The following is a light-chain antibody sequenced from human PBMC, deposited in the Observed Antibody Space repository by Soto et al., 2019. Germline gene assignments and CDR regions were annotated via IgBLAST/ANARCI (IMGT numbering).Light chain of an antibody. CDR1: QSISRW. V-gene: IGKV1-5*01. CDR3: QQYNTYST. J-gene: IGKJ1*01. CDR2: AAS. Sequence: DIQMTQSPSTLSTAVGDRFAITFRARQSISRWLAWYQQTPGKAPKLLIYAASSLESGVPSRFSGSGSGTEFTLTISSLQPDDFATYYCQQYNTYSTFGPGTKVDIK.